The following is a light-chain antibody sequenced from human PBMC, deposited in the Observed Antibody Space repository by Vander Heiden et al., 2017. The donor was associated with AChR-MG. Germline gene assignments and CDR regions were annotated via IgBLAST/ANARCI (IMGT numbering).Light chain of an antibody. CDR3: QQYGTSPYT. Sequence: EFVLTQSPGTLSLSPGESATLSCRASQSVSSSLAWYQQKPGQAPRLLIYGASSRATDIPDRFSGGGSGTHFDLTISRLDPEDFAVYYCQQYGTSPYTFGQGTNLEIK. V-gene: IGKV3-20*01. J-gene: IGKJ2*01. CDR2: GAS. CDR1: QSVSSS.